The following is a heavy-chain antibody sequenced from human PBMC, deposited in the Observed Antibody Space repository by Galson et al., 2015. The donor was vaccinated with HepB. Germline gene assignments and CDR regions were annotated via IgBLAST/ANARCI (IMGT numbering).Heavy chain of an antibody. D-gene: IGHD6-19*01. CDR3: AREVVVAGTPTYNWFDP. CDR1: GGSISSSSYY. Sequence: ETLSLTCSVSGGSISSSSYYWGWIRQPPGKGLAWIGSIYYSGSTYYNPSLKSRVTISVATSKNQFSLKLSSVTAADTAVYYCAREVVVAGTPTYNWFDPWGQGTLVTVSS. CDR2: IYYSGST. J-gene: IGHJ5*02. V-gene: IGHV4-39*02.